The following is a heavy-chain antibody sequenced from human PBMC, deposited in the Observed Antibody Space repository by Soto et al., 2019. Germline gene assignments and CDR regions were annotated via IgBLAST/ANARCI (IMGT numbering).Heavy chain of an antibody. V-gene: IGHV4-39*01. CDR3: ARLGSSGWYQGSYFDY. J-gene: IGHJ4*02. CDR2: ILYSGST. D-gene: IGHD6-19*01. Sequence: QLQLQESGPGLVKPSETLSLTCIVSGGSITRNNHYWGWIRQSPGKGLEWIGSILYSGSTNYNPSLKSRVTLSVETSKILFSLKMSSVTAADTALYYCARLGSSGWYQGSYFDYWGQGTLVTVSS. CDR1: GGSITRNNHY.